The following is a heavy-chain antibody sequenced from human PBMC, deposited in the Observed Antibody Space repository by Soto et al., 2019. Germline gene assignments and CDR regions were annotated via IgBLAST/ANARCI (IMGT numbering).Heavy chain of an antibody. J-gene: IGHJ4*02. CDR3: ARQIYDSDTGPNFQYYFDS. CDR1: GYSFAGYW. V-gene: IGHV5-10-1*01. Sequence: GESLKISCKGSGYSFAGYWITWVRQKPGKGLEWMGRIDPSDSQTYYSPSFRGHVTISVTKSITTVFLQWSSLRAPDTAMYYCARQIYDSDTGPNFQYYFDSWGQGTPVTVSS. D-gene: IGHD3-22*01. CDR2: IDPSDSQT.